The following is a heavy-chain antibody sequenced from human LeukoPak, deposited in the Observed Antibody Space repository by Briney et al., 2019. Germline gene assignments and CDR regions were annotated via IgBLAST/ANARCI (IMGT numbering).Heavy chain of an antibody. CDR1: GFTVSSNY. Sequence: GGSLRLSCAASGFTVSSNYMSWVRQAPGKRLEWVSVIYSGGSTYYADSVKGRFTISRDNSKNTLYLQMNSLRAEDTAVYYCATEAYSSGWYPSYHIDYWGQGTLVTVSS. V-gene: IGHV3-66*01. D-gene: IGHD6-19*01. CDR2: IYSGGST. CDR3: ATEAYSSGWYPSYHIDY. J-gene: IGHJ4*02.